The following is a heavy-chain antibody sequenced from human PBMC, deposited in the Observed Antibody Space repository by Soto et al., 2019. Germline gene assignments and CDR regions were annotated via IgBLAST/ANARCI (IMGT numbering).Heavy chain of an antibody. Sequence: ASVKVSCKASGYTFTSYDINWVRQATGQGLEWMGWMNPNSGNTGYAQKFQGRVTMTRNTSISTAYMELSSLRSEDTAVYYCARGRGYCTNGVCYTGGMDVWGQGTTVTVSS. CDR3: ARGRGYCTNGVCYTGGMDV. CDR2: MNPNSGNT. CDR1: GYTFTSYD. V-gene: IGHV1-8*01. D-gene: IGHD2-8*01. J-gene: IGHJ6*02.